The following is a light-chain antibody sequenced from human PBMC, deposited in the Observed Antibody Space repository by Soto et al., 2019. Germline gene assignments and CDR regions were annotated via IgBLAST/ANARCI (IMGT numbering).Light chain of an antibody. CDR3: YSYAGSSTS. Sequence: QSVLTQPASVSGSPGQSITISCTGTSSDVGSYNLVSWYQQHPGKAPKLMIYEGSKRPSGVSNRFSGSKSGNTASLTISGLQAEDEAAYYCYSYAGSSTSFRTGTKVNVL. J-gene: IGLJ1*01. V-gene: IGLV2-23*01. CDR2: EGS. CDR1: SSDVGSYNL.